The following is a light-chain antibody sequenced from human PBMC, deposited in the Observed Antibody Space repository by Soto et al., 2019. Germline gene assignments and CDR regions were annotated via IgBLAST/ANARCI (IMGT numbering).Light chain of an antibody. CDR3: CSYAGSSTFYV. CDR2: EGS. CDR1: SSDFGSYNL. Sequence: SDLTKAVFVSRFAVLAISINCTGTSSDFGSYNLVSWYQQHSGKAPKLMIYEGSKRPSGVSNRFSGSKSGNTASLTISGLQAEDEADYYCCSYAGSSTFYVFGTGTKVTVL. V-gene: IGLV2-23*01. J-gene: IGLJ1*01.